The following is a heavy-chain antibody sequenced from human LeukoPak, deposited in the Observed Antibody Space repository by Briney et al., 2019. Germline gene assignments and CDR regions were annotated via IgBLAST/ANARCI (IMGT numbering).Heavy chain of an antibody. D-gene: IGHD5-24*01. CDR1: GGSFSGYY. V-gene: IGHV4-34*01. CDR3: ARVRGSYYYYYYGMDV. Sequence: SETLSLTCAVYGGSFSGYYWSWIRQPPGKGLEWIGEINHSGSTNYNPSLKSRVTISVDTSKNQFSLKLSSVTAADTAVYYCARVRGSYYYYYYGMDVWGQGTTVTVSS. CDR2: INHSGST. J-gene: IGHJ6*02.